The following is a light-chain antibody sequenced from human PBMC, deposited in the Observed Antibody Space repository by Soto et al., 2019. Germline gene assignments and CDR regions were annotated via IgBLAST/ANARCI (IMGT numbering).Light chain of an antibody. CDR1: QSVSSN. CDR3: HHYHHWTPSFT. CDR2: AAS. Sequence: EIVLTQSPATLSVSPGDRATLSCMASQSVSSNLALYQHNPCQAPRLHIYAASTRATGIPARFSGSGSGTDLTLTISSLQSDDFAVYDCHHYHHWTPSFTFGPGTKVDIK. V-gene: IGKV3-15*01. J-gene: IGKJ3*01.